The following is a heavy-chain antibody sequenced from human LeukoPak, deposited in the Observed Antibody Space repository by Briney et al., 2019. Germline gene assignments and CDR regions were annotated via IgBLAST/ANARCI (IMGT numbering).Heavy chain of an antibody. D-gene: IGHD5-18*01. CDR1: GFTFSSYS. J-gene: IGHJ4*02. CDR2: ISSSSSYI. Sequence: PGGSLRLSCAASGFTFSSYSMNWVRQAPGKGLEWVSSISSSSSYIYYADSVKGRFTISRDNAKNSLYLQMNSLRAEDTAVYYCARDAGIQLWLIDYWGQGTLVTVSS. CDR3: ARDAGIQLWLIDY. V-gene: IGHV3-21*01.